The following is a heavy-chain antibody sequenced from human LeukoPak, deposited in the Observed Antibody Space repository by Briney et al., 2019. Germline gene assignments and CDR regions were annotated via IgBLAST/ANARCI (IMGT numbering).Heavy chain of an antibody. V-gene: IGHV4-61*01. Sequence: PSETLSLTCTVSGGSVSSGSYYWSWIRQPPGKGLEWIGYIYYSGSTNYNPSLKSRVTISVDTSKNQFSLNLSSVTAADTAVYYCARDGGISQTTRGFDAWGQGTLVTVSS. J-gene: IGHJ5*02. D-gene: IGHD1-7*01. CDR2: IYYSGST. CDR3: ARDGGISQTTRGFDA. CDR1: GGSVSSGSYY.